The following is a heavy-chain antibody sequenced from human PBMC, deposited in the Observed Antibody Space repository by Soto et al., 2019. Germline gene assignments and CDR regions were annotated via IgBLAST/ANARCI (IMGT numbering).Heavy chain of an antibody. CDR2: ISYVGSNK. V-gene: IGHV3-30*18. D-gene: IGHD4-4*01. J-gene: IGHJ6*02. Sequence: PGGYLRLSSAASGFTFSSYGKHWVRQAPGTGLEWVAVISYVGSNKYYADSVKGRFTISRDNSKNTLYLQMNSLRAEDTAVYDCAKDWEITTVTPPGIGVRGQVTTGT. CDR3: AKDWEITTVTPPGIGV. CDR1: GFTFSSYG.